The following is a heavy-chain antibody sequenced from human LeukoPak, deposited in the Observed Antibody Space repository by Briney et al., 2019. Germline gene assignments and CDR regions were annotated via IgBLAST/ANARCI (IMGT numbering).Heavy chain of an antibody. Sequence: GGSLRLSCAASGFTFSGYDMSWVRQAPGKGLEWVSGISSSGVGTYYADSVKGRFTISRDNSKNTLYLQMNSLRAEDTAIYYCAKNGDRGAYCSGGTCYPYYYYYMDVWGKGTTVTISS. V-gene: IGHV3-23*01. CDR3: AKNGDRGAYCSGGTCYPYYYYYMDV. J-gene: IGHJ6*03. CDR1: GFTFSGYD. D-gene: IGHD2-15*01. CDR2: ISSSGVGT.